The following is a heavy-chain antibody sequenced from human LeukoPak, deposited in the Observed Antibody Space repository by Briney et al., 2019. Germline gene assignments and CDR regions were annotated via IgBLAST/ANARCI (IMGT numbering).Heavy chain of an antibody. CDR3: ARVQWSQPHPDV. D-gene: IGHD3-10*01. CDR1: GYTFTGYY. J-gene: IGHJ6*04. CDR2: INPNSGGT. Sequence: GASVKVSCKASGYTFTGYYMHWVRQAPGQGLEWMGWINPNSGGTNYAQKFQGRVTITRDTSISTAYMELSRLRSDDTAVYYCARVQWSQPHPDVWGKGTTVTVSS. V-gene: IGHV1-2*02.